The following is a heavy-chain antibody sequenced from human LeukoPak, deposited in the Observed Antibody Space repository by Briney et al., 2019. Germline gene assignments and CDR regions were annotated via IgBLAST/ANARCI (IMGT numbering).Heavy chain of an antibody. V-gene: IGHV1-18*01. CDR1: GYTFTSYG. Sequence: ASVKVSCKASGYTFTSYGISWVRQAPGEGGERMGWTSAYNANTNYPQKLQRTVTMTTHPSTSTAYMHLRSLRSDDTAVYYCAREGPYCGGDCHLNWFDPWGQGTLVTVSS. CDR2: TSAYNANT. J-gene: IGHJ5*02. D-gene: IGHD2-21*02. CDR3: AREGPYCGGDCHLNWFDP.